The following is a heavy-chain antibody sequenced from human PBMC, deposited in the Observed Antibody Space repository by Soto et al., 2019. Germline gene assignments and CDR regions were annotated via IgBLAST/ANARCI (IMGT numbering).Heavy chain of an antibody. V-gene: IGHV1-2*02. J-gene: IGHJ4*02. D-gene: IGHD2-2*01. CDR3: ATLLVPAATTHY. CDR1: GYTVTGYY. CDR2: INPNSGGT. Sequence: QVQLVQSGAEVKKPGASVKFSCKSSGYTVTGYYMHWVRQTPCQGLELMGWINPNSGGTNYEQTFQGRVTMTTDTSHSTAYMYLSRLRSDYTAVYYCATLLVPAATTHYWGQGTLVTVSS.